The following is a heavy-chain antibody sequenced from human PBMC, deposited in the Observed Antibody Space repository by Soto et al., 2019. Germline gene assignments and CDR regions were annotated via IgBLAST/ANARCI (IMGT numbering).Heavy chain of an antibody. J-gene: IGHJ6*02. D-gene: IGHD2-2*02. CDR1: VFSISSYD. V-gene: IGHV3-30-3*01. CDR3: ARDLIVVVPAVILFSYYYYGMDV. Sequence: GPLRLTCAASVFSISSYDKHWVRQAPGNGLDWEAVISYDGSDKYCADSVKGRFTISRENSENTLYLQINSLRAEDTAVYYCARDLIVVVPAVILFSYYYYGMDVWGQGTTVPVSS. CDR2: ISYDGSDK.